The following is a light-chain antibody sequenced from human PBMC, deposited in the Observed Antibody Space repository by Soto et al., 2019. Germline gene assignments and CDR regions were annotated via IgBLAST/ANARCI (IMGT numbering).Light chain of an antibody. V-gene: IGKV1-33*01. Sequence: DIQMTQSPSSLSASVGDSVTITCQASQAIGNYLTWYQQKPGKAPKLLIYEASNLETGVPSRFSGSGSGTYFTFTINSLQPEDIATYYCQQYDDLPFTFGGGTKVEIK. CDR1: QAIGNY. J-gene: IGKJ4*01. CDR3: QQYDDLPFT. CDR2: EAS.